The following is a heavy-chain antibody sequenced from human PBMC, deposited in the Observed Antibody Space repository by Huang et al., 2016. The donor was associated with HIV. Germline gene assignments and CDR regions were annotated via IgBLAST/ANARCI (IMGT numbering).Heavy chain of an antibody. CDR2: ISYEDGSTT. CDR3: ARDVLRGLGYFDV. V-gene: IGHV3-30-3*01. J-gene: IGHJ2*01. CDR1: GFTFSNYP. Sequence: QVQLVESGGGVVQPGGSLRLACAASGFTFSNYPMHWVRQAPGKGREWGAVISYEDGSTTYFADSVKGRFTISRDNSKNTVYLQMSSLRADDTAVFYCARDVLRGLGYFDVWGRGTLVTVSS. D-gene: IGHD4-17*01.